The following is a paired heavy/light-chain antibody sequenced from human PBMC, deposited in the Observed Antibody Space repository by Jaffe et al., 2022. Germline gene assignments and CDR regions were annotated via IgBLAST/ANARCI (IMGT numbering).Light chain of an antibody. CDR2: WAS. V-gene: IGKV4-1*01. CDR1: QSVLYSSNNKNY. CDR3: QQFYSTPQT. J-gene: IGKJ1*01. Sequence: DIVLTQSPDSLAVSLGERATISCKSSQSVLYSSNNKNYLAWYQQKAGQPPKLLIYWASNRESGVPDRFSGSGSGTDFTLTISSLQAEDVAVYYCQQFYSTPQTFGQGTKVEIK.
Heavy chain of an antibody. Sequence: EEQLVESGGGLVKPGGSLRLSCAASGFAFNNAWMSWVRQVPGKGLEWVGRVKSKIDGGTTDYAAPVRGRFTISRDDSQNTVYLQMNSLKTEDTAVYYCTGRLPSREVNWGQGTLVTVSS. J-gene: IGHJ4*02. D-gene: IGHD1-26*01. V-gene: IGHV3-15*01. CDR2: VKSKIDGGTT. CDR3: TGRLPSREVN. CDR1: GFAFNNAW.